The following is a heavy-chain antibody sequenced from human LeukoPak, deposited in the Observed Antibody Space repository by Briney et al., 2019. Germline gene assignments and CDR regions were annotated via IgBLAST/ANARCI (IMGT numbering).Heavy chain of an antibody. V-gene: IGHV4-59*01. J-gene: IGHJ4*02. D-gene: IGHD2-15*01. CDR3: ARLALGYCSGGACPYYFDH. Sequence: SETLSLTCTVSGGSISNYYWSWIRQPPGKGLEWIAYGDYSGSTRYNASLESRVTISVDTSKNQFSLKLTSVTAADSAVYYCARLALGYCSGGACPYYFDHWGQGTLVTVSS. CDR2: GDYSGST. CDR1: GGSISNYY.